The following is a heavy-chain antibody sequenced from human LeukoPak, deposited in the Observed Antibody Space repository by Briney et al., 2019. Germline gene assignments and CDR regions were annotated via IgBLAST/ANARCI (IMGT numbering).Heavy chain of an antibody. V-gene: IGHV3-23*01. D-gene: IGHD3-22*01. J-gene: IGHJ1*01. CDR3: AKGEDTMIVVVSPPGQH. Sequence: AGGSLRLSCAASGFTFSSYAMSWVRQAPGKGLEWDSAISGSGGSTYYADSVKGRFTISRDNSKNTLYLQMNSLRAEDTAVYYCAKGEDTMIVVVSPPGQHWGQGTLVTVSS. CDR2: ISGSGGST. CDR1: GFTFSSYA.